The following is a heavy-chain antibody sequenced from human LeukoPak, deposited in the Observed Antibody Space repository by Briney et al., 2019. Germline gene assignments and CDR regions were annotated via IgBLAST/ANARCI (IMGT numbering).Heavy chain of an antibody. CDR2: INPSGGST. Sequence: ASVKVSCKASGYTFTSYYMHWVRQAPGQGLEWMGIINPSGGSTSYAQKFQGRVTMTRDTSASTVYMELSSLRSEDTAVYYCARDRGLGYCSGGSCYSSYYYGMDVWGQGTTVTVSS. CDR1: GYTFTSYY. D-gene: IGHD2-15*01. J-gene: IGHJ6*02. V-gene: IGHV1-46*01. CDR3: ARDRGLGYCSGGSCYSSYYYGMDV.